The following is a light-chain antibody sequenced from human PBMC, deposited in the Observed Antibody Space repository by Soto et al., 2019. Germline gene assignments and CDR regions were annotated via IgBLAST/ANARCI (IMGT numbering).Light chain of an antibody. CDR2: AAS. Sequence: DIPMTQSPSSLSASVRDRVTITCRASQTISTHLNWYQQKPGKAPKLLIYAASTLQSGVPSRFSGSGSGTDFTLTINSLQPEDFATYYCQQSLTIPYTFGQGTKLEI. CDR3: QQSLTIPYT. V-gene: IGKV1-39*01. CDR1: QTISTH. J-gene: IGKJ2*01.